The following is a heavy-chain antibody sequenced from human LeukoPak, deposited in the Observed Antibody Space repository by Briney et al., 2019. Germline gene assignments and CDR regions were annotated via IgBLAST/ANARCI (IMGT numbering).Heavy chain of an antibody. CDR3: ARASGEGYCSSTSCTRYMDV. J-gene: IGHJ6*03. V-gene: IGHV4-4*07. CDR2: IYTSGST. D-gene: IGHD2-2*01. Sequence: SETLSLTCTVSGGSISSYYWSWIRQPAGKGLEWTGRIYTSGSTNYNPSLKSRVTISVDKSKNQFSLKLSSVTAADTAVYYCARASGEGYCSSTSCTRYMDVWGKGTTVTVSS. CDR1: GGSISSYY.